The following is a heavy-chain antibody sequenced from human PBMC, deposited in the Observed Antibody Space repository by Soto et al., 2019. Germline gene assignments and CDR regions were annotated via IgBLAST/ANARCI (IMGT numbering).Heavy chain of an antibody. V-gene: IGHV3-23*01. Sequence: PGGSLRLSCAASGFTFSSYAMSWVRQAPGKGLEWVSAISGSGGSIYYADSVKGRFTISRDNAKNSLYLQMNSLRAEDTAVYYCARDLYSSGYRDAFDIWGQGTMVTVSS. J-gene: IGHJ3*02. CDR3: ARDLYSSGYRDAFDI. CDR1: GFTFSSYA. D-gene: IGHD3-22*01. CDR2: ISGSGGSI.